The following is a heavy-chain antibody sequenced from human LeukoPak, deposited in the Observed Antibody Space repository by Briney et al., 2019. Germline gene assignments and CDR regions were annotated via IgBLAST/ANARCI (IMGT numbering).Heavy chain of an antibody. V-gene: IGHV4-4*09. D-gene: IGHD6-6*01. CDR1: GASISSDY. CDR3: SRLLPSRPDFYFDY. J-gene: IGHJ4*02. Sequence: LETLSLTCTVSGASISSDYWSWIRQPPGRRPEWIGYIYSSGTTKYNPSLQSRVTISIDTSKNQFSLKLTSMTATDTAVYFCSRLLPSRPDFYFDYWGQGTLVTVSS. CDR2: IYSSGTT.